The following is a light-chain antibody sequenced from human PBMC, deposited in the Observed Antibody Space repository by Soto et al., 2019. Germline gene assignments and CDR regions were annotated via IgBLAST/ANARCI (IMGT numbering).Light chain of an antibody. CDR2: DVS. CDR3: SSYTSTSTLV. CDR1: SSDVGAYDY. V-gene: IGLV2-14*01. Sequence: QSALTQPASVSGSPGQSITISCTVTSSDVGAYDYVSWYQQHPRKAPKLMIYDVSDRPSEVSNRFSGSKSGNTASLTISGLQAEDEADYYCSSYTSTSTLVFGGGTKLTVL. J-gene: IGLJ2*01.